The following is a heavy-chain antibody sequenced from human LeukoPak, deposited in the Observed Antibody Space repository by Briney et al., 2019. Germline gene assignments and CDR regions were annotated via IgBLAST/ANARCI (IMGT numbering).Heavy chain of an antibody. CDR1: GYRFTTYW. CDR2: IYPGDSDT. V-gene: IGHV5-51*01. D-gene: IGHD3-3*02. CDR3: ARQKTQVASDAFDI. Sequence: GESLKISCNGSGYRFTTYWIAWVRQMPGKGLEWMGIIYPGDSDTRYSPSFQGQVTMSADKSISTAYLQWSSLKASDSAMYYCARQKTQVASDAFDIWGQGTMVTVSS. J-gene: IGHJ3*02.